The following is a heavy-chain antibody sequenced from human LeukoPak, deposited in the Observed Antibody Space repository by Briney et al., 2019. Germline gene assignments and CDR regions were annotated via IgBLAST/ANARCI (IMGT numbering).Heavy chain of an antibody. CDR1: GFTFTNYA. J-gene: IGHJ4*02. CDR2: ISASGVMT. Sequence: GGSLRLSCAASGFTFTNYAMTWVRQAPGKGLEWVSSISASGVMTYYADSVKGRFSVSRDNSKNSLYLQMSSLTAADTAVYYCAKDRSIGTYYTFDHWGQGTLVTVSS. V-gene: IGHV3-23*01. D-gene: IGHD1-26*01. CDR3: AKDRSIGTYYTFDH.